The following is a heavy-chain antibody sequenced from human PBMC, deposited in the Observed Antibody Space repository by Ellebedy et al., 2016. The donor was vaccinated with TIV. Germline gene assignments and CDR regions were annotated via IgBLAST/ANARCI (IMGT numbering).Heavy chain of an antibody. CDR2: ISGSGGST. Sequence: GESLKISXAASGFTFSSYAMSWVRQAPGKGLEWVSAISGSGGSTYYADSVKGRFTISRDNSKNTLYLQMNSLRAEDTAVYYCARRRVPAAIRFRAFDSWGQGTMVTVSS. J-gene: IGHJ3*02. V-gene: IGHV3-23*01. CDR3: ARRRVPAAIRFRAFDS. D-gene: IGHD2-2*02. CDR1: GFTFSSYA.